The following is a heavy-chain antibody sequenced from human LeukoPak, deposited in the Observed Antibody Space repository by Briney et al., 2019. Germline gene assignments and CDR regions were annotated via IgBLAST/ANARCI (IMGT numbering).Heavy chain of an antibody. J-gene: IGHJ4*02. CDR1: GFLFSSSW. D-gene: IGHD3-10*01. Sequence: GGSLRLSYAASGFLFSSSWMNWVRQAPGKGPEWVATIKEDGNEKYYVDSVQGRFTISRDNAKNSLFLLMSTLRAEDTAVYYCARGGSGSSWGQGTLVIVSS. CDR2: IKEDGNEK. V-gene: IGHV3-7*04. CDR3: ARGGSGSS.